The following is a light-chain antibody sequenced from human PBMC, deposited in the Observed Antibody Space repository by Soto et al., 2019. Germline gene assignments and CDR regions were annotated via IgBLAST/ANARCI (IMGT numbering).Light chain of an antibody. J-gene: IGLJ3*02. CDR3: ATWDDSLSAWV. CDR2: GNT. Sequence: QSVLTQPPSVSGAPGQRVTISCTGSSSNIGAGYDVHWYQQRPGTAPKLLIFGNTNRPSGVPDRFSGSKSGTSASLAITGLQAEDEGDYYCATWDDSLSAWVFGGGTKLTVL. CDR1: SSNIGAGYD. V-gene: IGLV1-40*01.